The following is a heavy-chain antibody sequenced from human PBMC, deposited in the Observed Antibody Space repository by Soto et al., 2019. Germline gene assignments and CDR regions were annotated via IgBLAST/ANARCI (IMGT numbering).Heavy chain of an antibody. Sequence: SLRLSCAASGFTFSSYGMHWVRPAPGKGLEWVAVIWYDGSNKHYADSVKARFTISRDNSKNTLYLQMNSLRAEDTAVYYCTRDTYYYDSSGCPGYCGQGT. J-gene: IGHJ4*02. D-gene: IGHD3-22*01. CDR2: IWYDGSNK. CDR3: TRDTYYYDSSGCPGY. CDR1: GFTFSSYG. V-gene: IGHV3-33*01.